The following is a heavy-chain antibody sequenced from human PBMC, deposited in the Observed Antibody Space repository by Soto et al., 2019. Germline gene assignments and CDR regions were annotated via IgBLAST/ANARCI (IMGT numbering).Heavy chain of an antibody. Sequence: QITLEESGPPLVKPTQPLTLTCTFSGFSLSTSGVGVGWIRQPPGKALEWLALIYWVDDKRYSPSLKSRLTIPKDTSKTHVVLTMTNIDPVDRTTYFCAHRFHYGSGGYNYNRFDPWGQGTLVTVSS. D-gene: IGHD3-10*01. CDR2: IYWVDDK. CDR3: AHRFHYGSGGYNYNRFDP. V-gene: IGHV2-5*02. J-gene: IGHJ5*02. CDR1: GFSLSTSGVG.